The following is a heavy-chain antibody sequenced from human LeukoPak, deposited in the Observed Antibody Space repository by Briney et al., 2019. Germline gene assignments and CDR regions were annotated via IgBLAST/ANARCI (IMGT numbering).Heavy chain of an antibody. D-gene: IGHD4-11*01. V-gene: IGHV1-2*02. Sequence: ASVRVSCKASGYTFTGYSMHWVQQAPGQGPEWMGWINPNSGGTNYAQKFQGRVTMTRDTSISTAYMELSRLRSDDTAIYYCAPTDVYYFDYWGQGTLVTVSS. CDR2: INPNSGGT. CDR1: GYTFTGYS. J-gene: IGHJ4*02. CDR3: APTDVYYFDY.